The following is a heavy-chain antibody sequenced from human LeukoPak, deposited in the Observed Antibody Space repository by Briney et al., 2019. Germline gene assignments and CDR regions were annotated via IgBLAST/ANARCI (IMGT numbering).Heavy chain of an antibody. CDR1: GITFSRFW. Sequence: GGSLRLSCAASGITFSRFWMSWVRQAPGKGLEWVAKINQDGSDKKYVDSVKGRFTISRDNAKNSLYLQMNSLRAEDTAVYYCASLRYFDWLYDYWGQGTLVTVSS. D-gene: IGHD3-9*01. V-gene: IGHV3-7*01. J-gene: IGHJ4*02. CDR2: INQDGSDK. CDR3: ASLRYFDWLYDY.